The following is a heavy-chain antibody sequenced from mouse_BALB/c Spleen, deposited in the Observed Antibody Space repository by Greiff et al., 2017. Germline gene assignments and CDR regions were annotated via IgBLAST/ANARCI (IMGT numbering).Heavy chain of an antibody. D-gene: IGHD1-1*01. CDR1: GYAFTNYL. J-gene: IGHJ3*01. Sequence: VQGVESGAELVRPGTSVKVSCKASGYAFTNYLIEWVKQRPGQGLEWIGVINPGSGGTNYNEKFKGKATLTADKSSSTAYMQLSSLTSDDSAVYFCARSALSYGWFAYWGQGTLVTVSA. CDR2: INPGSGGT. CDR3: ARSALSYGWFAY. V-gene: IGHV1-54*01.